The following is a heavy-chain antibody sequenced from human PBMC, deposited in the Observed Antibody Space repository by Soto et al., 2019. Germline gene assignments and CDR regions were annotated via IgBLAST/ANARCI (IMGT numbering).Heavy chain of an antibody. J-gene: IGHJ4*02. CDR1: GFTFSIYW. D-gene: IGHD2-2*01. CDR2: INSDGSST. V-gene: IGHV3-74*01. Sequence: GGSLRLACAASGFTFSIYWMHWVRQAPGKGLVWVSRINSDGSSTSYADSVKGRFTISRDNAKNTLYLQMNSLRAEDTAVYYCASSYFYQLLDYWGQGTLVTVSS. CDR3: ASSYFYQLLDY.